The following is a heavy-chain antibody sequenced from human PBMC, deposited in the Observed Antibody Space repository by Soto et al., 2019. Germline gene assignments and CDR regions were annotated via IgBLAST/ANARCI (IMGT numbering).Heavy chain of an antibody. J-gene: IGHJ4*02. Sequence: QVHLVQSGAEVEKPGASVKVSCKASGYTFTDYGISWVRQAPGQGLQWMGWITAFNGNTKYAQQFQGRVTMTTDTSTSTAYMELRSRDYQDTAVYYCARISQRDFWSGYYYFFDYWGQGTLVTVSS. V-gene: IGHV1-18*01. CDR2: ITAFNGNT. D-gene: IGHD3-3*01. CDR3: ARISQRDFWSGYYYFFDY. CDR1: GYTFTDYG.